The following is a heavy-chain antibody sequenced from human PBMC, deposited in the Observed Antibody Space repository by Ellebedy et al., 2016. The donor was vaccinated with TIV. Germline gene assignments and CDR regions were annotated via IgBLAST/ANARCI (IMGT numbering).Heavy chain of an antibody. CDR2: ISAYTGNT. CDR1: GYTFSTYG. V-gene: IGHV1-18*01. J-gene: IGHJ4*02. D-gene: IGHD3-10*01. Sequence: ASVKVSCKASGYTFSTYGISWVRQAPGQGLEWMGWISAYTGNTEYAQRFQGRVTMTTDTSTNTAYMELRSLGSDDTAIYYCARDQRQGIVLVWFGEEDHFDYWGQGTPVTVSS. CDR3: ARDQRQGIVLVWFGEEDHFDY.